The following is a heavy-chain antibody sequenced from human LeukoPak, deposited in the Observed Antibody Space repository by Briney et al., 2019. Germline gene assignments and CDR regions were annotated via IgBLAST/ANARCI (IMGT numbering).Heavy chain of an antibody. CDR2: IYTSGST. D-gene: IGHD3-3*01. V-gene: IGHV4-4*07. Sequence: AETLSLTCTVSGGSISSYYWSWIRQPAGKGLEWIGRIYTSGSTNYNPSLKSRVTMSVDTSKNQFSLKLSSVTAADTAVYYCAREIYDFWSGYLYYYYGMDVWGQGTTVTVSS. CDR3: AREIYDFWSGYLYYYYGMDV. CDR1: GGSISSYY. J-gene: IGHJ6*02.